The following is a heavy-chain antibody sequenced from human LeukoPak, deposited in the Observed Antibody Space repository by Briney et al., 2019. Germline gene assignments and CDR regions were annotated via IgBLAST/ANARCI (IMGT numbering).Heavy chain of an antibody. Sequence: PGGSLRLSCAASGFTVNSHYMSWVRQAPGKGREWVSIIYDGGTTSYEDSVKGRFTISRDNSNNILYLQMSSLRAEDTAVYYCATVAGGTYHFDLWGQGALVTVSS. V-gene: IGHV3-53*01. CDR2: IYDGGTT. CDR1: GFTVNSHY. CDR3: ATVAGGTYHFDL. J-gene: IGHJ4*02. D-gene: IGHD1-26*01.